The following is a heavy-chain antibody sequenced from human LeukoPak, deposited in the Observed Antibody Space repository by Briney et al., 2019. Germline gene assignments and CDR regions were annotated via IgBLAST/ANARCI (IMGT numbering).Heavy chain of an antibody. CDR2: ISAYNGNT. CDR1: GYTFTGYG. CDR3: ARGGYQTMIVVVIKGYDAFDI. J-gene: IGHJ3*02. D-gene: IGHD3-22*01. Sequence: ASVKVSCKASGYTFTGYGISWVRQAPGQGLEWMGWISAYNGNTNYAQKLQGRVTMTTDTSTSTAYMELRSLRSDDTAVYYCARGGYQTMIVVVIKGYDAFDIWGQGTMVTVSS. V-gene: IGHV1-18*01.